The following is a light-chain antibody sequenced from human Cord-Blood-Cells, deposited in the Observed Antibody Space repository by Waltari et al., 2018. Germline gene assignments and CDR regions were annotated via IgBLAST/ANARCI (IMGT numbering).Light chain of an antibody. CDR1: SLRSYY. V-gene: IGLV3-19*01. CDR2: GKN. J-gene: IGLJ3*02. Sequence: SSELTQDPAVSVALGQTVRITCQGDSLRSYYASWYQQKPGQAPVLVIYGKNNLPSGIPDRFSGSSSGNTASLTITGAQAEDEADYYCNSRDSSGNHLVFGRGTKLTVL. CDR3: NSRDSSGNHLV.